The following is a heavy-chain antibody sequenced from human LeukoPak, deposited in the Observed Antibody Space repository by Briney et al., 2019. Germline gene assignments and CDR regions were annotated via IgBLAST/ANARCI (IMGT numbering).Heavy chain of an antibody. CDR1: GFTFSTYA. V-gene: IGHV3-23*01. CDR3: AKGLTNLGDD. Sequence: PGGSLRLSCAASGFTFSTYAMSWVRQAPGKGLEWVSGLSGSGSSAYYADSVKGRFTISRDNSKNTLYLQMNSLRPEDTAVYYRAKGLTNLGDDWGQGTLVTVSS. CDR2: LSGSGSSA. D-gene: IGHD3-9*01. J-gene: IGHJ4*02.